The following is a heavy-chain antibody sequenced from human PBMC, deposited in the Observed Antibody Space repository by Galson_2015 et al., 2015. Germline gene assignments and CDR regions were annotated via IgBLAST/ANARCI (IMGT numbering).Heavy chain of an antibody. CDR3: VKSDGRIYCGGDCFSGYLDS. CDR1: GFIFNNYA. D-gene: IGHD2-21*02. J-gene: IGHJ6*02. CDR2: IRGGGGDT. Sequence: SLRLSCAASGFIFNNYAMSWVRQAPGKGLEWVAAIRGGGGDTFYADSVKGRFIVSRENYKKTLYLQMHNLRAENTALHYCVKSDGRIYCGGDCFSGYLDSWGPGTTVIVSS. V-gene: IGHV3-23*01.